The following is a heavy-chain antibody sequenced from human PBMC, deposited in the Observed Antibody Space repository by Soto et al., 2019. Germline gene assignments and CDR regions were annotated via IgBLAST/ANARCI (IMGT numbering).Heavy chain of an antibody. V-gene: IGHV3-30-3*01. CDR3: ARDPLWGTAMVIWYLDL. J-gene: IGHJ2*01. CDR1: GFTFSSYA. CDR2: ISYDGSNK. D-gene: IGHD5-18*01. Sequence: QVQLVESGGGVVQPGRSLRLSCAASGFTFSSYAMHWVRQAPGKGLEWVAVISYDGSNKYYADSVKGRFTISRDNSTNPLSLQLTRLRAAATAVYYCARDPLWGTAMVIWYLDLWGRDTLVTVSS.